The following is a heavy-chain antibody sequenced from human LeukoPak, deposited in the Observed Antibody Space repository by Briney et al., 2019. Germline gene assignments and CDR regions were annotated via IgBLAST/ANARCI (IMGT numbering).Heavy chain of an antibody. Sequence: PSQTLSLTCAVSGGSISSGGYSWSWIQQPPGKGLEWIGYIYHSGSTYYNPSLKSRVTISVDRSKNQFSLKLSSVTAADTAVYYCATSEGALGGFDIWGQGTMVTVSS. CDR1: GGSISSGGYS. J-gene: IGHJ3*02. V-gene: IGHV4-30-2*01. CDR2: IYHSGST. CDR3: ATSEGALGGFDI. D-gene: IGHD3-16*01.